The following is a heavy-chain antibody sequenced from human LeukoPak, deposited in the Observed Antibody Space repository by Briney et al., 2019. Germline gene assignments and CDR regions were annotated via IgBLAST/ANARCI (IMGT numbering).Heavy chain of an antibody. CDR3: ARVEDYDILTGFDY. Sequence: PGGSLRLSCAASGFTFSSYGMHWVRQAPGKGLEWVANIKQDGSEKYYVDSVKGRFTISRDNAKNSLYLQMNSLRAEDTAVYYCARVEDYDILTGFDYWGQGTLVTVSS. J-gene: IGHJ4*02. D-gene: IGHD3-9*01. CDR2: IKQDGSEK. CDR1: GFTFSSYG. V-gene: IGHV3-7*01.